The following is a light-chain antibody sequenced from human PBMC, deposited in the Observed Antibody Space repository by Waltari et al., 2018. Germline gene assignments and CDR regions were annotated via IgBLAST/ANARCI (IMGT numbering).Light chain of an antibody. CDR2: VNSYGSH. J-gene: IGLJ3*02. CDR3: QTGGHGTWV. V-gene: IGLV4-69*01. CDR1: SGHSSHV. Sequence: QLVVTQSPSASASLGASVKLTRTLSSGHSSHVIPSPQQHPERGPRYLMKVNSYGSHSKGDEIPDRFSGSSAGAERYLTISNLQSEDEADYYCQTGGHGTWVFGGGTKLTVL.